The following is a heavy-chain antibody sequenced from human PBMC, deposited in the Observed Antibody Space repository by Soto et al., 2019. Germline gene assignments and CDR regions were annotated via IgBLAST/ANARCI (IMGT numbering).Heavy chain of an antibody. V-gene: IGHV1-18*01. Sequence: QVQLVQSGAEVKETGASVKISCKTSGYTFANYGVTWVRQAPGQGLEWVGCNTDYAQKFQDTVTMTRGTSTSTAYLERRSLKSDDTAVYYCARVGPHIYGGSWNYYFDYWGQGTLVTVSS. J-gene: IGHJ4*02. D-gene: IGHD1-1*01. CDR3: ARVGPHIYGGSWNYYFDY. CDR1: GYTFANYG. CDR2: NT.